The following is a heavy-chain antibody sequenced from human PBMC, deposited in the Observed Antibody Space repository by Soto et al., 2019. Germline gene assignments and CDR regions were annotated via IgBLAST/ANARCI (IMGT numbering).Heavy chain of an antibody. D-gene: IGHD3-16*02. Sequence: SETLSLTCAVSGGSLSSGYYSWTWIRQPPGKGLEWIGYIYHSGSTYSNPSLMSRVTISVDRPKNQFSLKLSSVTAADRAVYYCARGAYDRGSHHHFDYWGQGTLVTVPS. J-gene: IGHJ4*01. CDR3: ARGAYDRGSHHHFDY. V-gene: IGHV4-30-2*01. CDR1: GGSLSSGYYS. CDR2: IYHSGST.